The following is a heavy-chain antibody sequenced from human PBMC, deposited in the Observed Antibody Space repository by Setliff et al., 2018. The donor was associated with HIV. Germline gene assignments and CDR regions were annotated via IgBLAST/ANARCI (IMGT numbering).Heavy chain of an antibody. CDR1: GYTFTSYA. V-gene: IGHV1-3*01. D-gene: IGHD5-18*01. Sequence: GASVKVSCKASGYTFTSYAMHWVRQAPGQRLEWMGWINAGNGNTKYSQKFQGRVTITRDTSASTAYMEPSSLRSEDTAVYYCARDGGDTAMVSYYYYYYMDVWGKGTTVTVSS. CDR2: INAGNGNT. J-gene: IGHJ6*03. CDR3: ARDGGDTAMVSYYYYYYMDV.